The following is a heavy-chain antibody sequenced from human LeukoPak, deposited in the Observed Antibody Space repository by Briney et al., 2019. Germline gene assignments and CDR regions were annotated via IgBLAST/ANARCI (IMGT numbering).Heavy chain of an antibody. V-gene: IGHV1-2*02. D-gene: IGHD6-13*01. CDR2: INPNSGGT. Sequence: ASVKVSCKASGYTFTGYYMHWVRQAPGQGLEWTGWINPNSGGTNYAQKFQGRVTMTRDTSISTAYMELSRLRSDDTAVYYCARDLGSRIAAAGLDYWGQGTLVTVSS. J-gene: IGHJ4*02. CDR3: ARDLGSRIAAAGLDY. CDR1: GYTFTGYY.